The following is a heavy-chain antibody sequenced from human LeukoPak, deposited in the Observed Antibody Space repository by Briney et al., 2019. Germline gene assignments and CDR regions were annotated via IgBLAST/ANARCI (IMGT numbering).Heavy chain of an antibody. CDR3: AKDGTSYYYIYY. Sequence: GGSLRLSCAASGFTFNNYGMHWVRQAPGKGLEWLAFIRYDGSNTYYADSVKGRFTVSRDDSKNTLYMQMNSLGGDDTAVYYCAKDGTSYYYIYYWGQGTLVTVSS. CDR2: IRYDGSNT. V-gene: IGHV3-30*02. J-gene: IGHJ4*02. D-gene: IGHD2/OR15-2a*01. CDR1: GFTFNNYG.